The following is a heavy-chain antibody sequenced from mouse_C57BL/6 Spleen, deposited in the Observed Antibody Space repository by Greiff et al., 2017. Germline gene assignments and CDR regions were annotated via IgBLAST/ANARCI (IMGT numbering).Heavy chain of an antibody. D-gene: IGHD2-4*01. J-gene: IGHJ2*01. CDR3: ARSWITPDY. Sequence: EVQLQQSGPELVKPGASVKISCKASGYSFTGYYMNWVKQSPEKSLEWIGEINPSTGGTTYNQKFKAKATLTVDKSSSTAYMHLKSLTSEDSAVYYCARSWITPDYWGQGTTLTVSS. CDR1: GYSFTGYY. V-gene: IGHV1-42*01. CDR2: INPSTGGT.